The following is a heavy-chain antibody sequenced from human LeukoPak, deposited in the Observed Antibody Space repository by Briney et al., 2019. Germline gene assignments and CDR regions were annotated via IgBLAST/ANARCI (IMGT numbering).Heavy chain of an antibody. J-gene: IGHJ4*02. D-gene: IGHD3-22*01. CDR1: GGSFSGYY. CDR2: INHSGST. V-gene: IGHV4-34*01. Sequence: SETLSLTCAVYGGSFSGYYWSWIRQPPGKGLEWIGEINHSGSTNYNPSLKSRVTMSVDTSKNQFSLKLSSVTAADTAVYYCARRAPPYYYDSSGYYLWGQGTLVTVSS. CDR3: ARRAPPYYYDSSGYYL.